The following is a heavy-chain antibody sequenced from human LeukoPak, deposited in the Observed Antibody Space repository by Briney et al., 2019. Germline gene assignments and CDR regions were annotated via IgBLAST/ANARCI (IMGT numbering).Heavy chain of an antibody. CDR2: IYYSGST. CDR3: ARDDSNRFDC. J-gene: IGHJ4*02. V-gene: IGHV4-59*01. CDR1: GGSISSYY. D-gene: IGHD3-22*01. Sequence: PSETLSLTCTVSGGSISSYYWSWIRQPPGKGLEWIGYIYYSGSTNYNPSLKSRVTISVDTSKNQFSLKLSSVTAADTAVYYCARDDSNRFDCWGQGTLVTVSS.